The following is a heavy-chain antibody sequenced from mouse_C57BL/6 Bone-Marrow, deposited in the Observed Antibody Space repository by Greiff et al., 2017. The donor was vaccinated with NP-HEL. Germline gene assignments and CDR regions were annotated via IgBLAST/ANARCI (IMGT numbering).Heavy chain of an antibody. CDR1: GYSFTGYY. V-gene: IGHV1-43*01. CDR3: ARGFITTVVAPFDY. J-gene: IGHJ2*01. Sequence: EVQLQQSGPELVKPGASVKISCKASGYSFTGYYMHWVKQSSEKSLEWIGEINPSTGGTSYNQKFKGKATLTVDKSSSTAYMQLKSLTSEDSAVYYCARGFITTVVAPFDYWGQGTTLTVSS. D-gene: IGHD1-1*01. CDR2: INPSTGGT.